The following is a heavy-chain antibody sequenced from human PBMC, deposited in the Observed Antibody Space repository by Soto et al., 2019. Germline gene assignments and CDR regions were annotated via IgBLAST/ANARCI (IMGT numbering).Heavy chain of an antibody. J-gene: IGHJ6*02. CDR1: GYSFSRYW. Sequence: PGESLKISCKGSGYSFSRYWIGWVRQMPGKGLEWMGIIYPGDSDIRYSPSFQGQVTISADTSISTAYLQWSSLKASDTAIYYCARRRGSGSDYYYNYGTGVWGQGTTVTVSS. CDR2: IYPGDSDI. D-gene: IGHD1-26*01. V-gene: IGHV5-51*01. CDR3: ARRRGSGSDYYYNYGTGV.